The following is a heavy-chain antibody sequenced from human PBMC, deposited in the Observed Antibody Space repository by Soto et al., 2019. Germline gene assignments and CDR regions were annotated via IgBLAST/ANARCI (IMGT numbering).Heavy chain of an antibody. J-gene: IGHJ3*01. Sequence: PGGSLRLSCVASQFPFDVYSMHWVRQAPGEGLEWVSYIRHTTSATFYADAVKGRFTISRDNRKNSLFLQMNSLRDDDTGVYFCARDRGSSGMFELDVWGPGTLVTVSS. CDR2: IRHTTSAT. V-gene: IGHV3-48*02. CDR3: ARDRGSSGMFELDV. CDR1: QFPFDVYS. D-gene: IGHD6-19*01.